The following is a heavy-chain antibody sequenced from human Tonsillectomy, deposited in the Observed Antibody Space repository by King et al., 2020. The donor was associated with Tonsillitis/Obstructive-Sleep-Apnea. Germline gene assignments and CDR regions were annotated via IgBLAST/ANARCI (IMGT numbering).Heavy chain of an antibody. CDR2: IYSGGST. V-gene: IGHV3-66*01. CDR3: ASEGYSRSWYESYYHMDV. J-gene: IGHJ6*03. Sequence: VQLVESGGGLVQPGGSLRLSCAASGFTVSSNYMSWVRQAPGKGLEWVSVIYSGGSTYYADSVKGRFTISRDNSKNTLYLQMNSLRAEDTAVYYCASEGYSRSWYESYYHMDVWGQGTTGTVSS. D-gene: IGHD6-13*01. CDR1: GFTVSSNY.